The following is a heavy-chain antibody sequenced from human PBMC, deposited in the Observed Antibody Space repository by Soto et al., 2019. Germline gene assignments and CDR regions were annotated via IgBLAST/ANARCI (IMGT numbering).Heavy chain of an antibody. CDR3: ARVGDYYENENYFDY. Sequence: ASVKVSCKASGYTFTSYAIHWVRQAPGQGLEWMGWMNANNGNTGYAQKLQGRVTMTRNTSISTAYMELSSLRSEDTAVYYCARVGDYYENENYFDYWGQGTLVTVSS. V-gene: IGHV1-8*02. CDR1: GYTFTSYA. J-gene: IGHJ4*02. D-gene: IGHD3-22*01. CDR2: MNANNGNT.